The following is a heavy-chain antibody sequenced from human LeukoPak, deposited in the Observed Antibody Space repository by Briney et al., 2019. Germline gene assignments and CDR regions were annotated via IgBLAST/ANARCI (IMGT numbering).Heavy chain of an antibody. J-gene: IGHJ4*02. Sequence: SEALSLTCTVSGGSISSSSYYWGWIRQPPGKGLEWIGSIYYSGSTYYNPSLKSRVTISVDTSKNQFSLKLSSVTAADTAVYYCARDKGVDDFWSGYYFAGWGQGTLVTVSS. CDR1: GGSISSSSYY. V-gene: IGHV4-39*07. D-gene: IGHD3-3*01. CDR2: IYYSGST. CDR3: ARDKGVDDFWSGYYFAG.